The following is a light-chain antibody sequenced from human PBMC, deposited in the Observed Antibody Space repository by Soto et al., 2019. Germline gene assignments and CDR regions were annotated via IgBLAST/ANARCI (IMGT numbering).Light chain of an antibody. CDR1: QGISSY. CDR3: QQYYSYPLT. Sequence: AIRMTQSPSSLSGSPGDRFTITCRASQGISSYLAWYQQKPGKAPKLLIYAASTLQSGVPSRFSGSGSGTDFTLTISCLQSEDFATYYCQQYYSYPLTFGQGTKVDIK. J-gene: IGKJ1*01. CDR2: AAS. V-gene: IGKV1-8*01.